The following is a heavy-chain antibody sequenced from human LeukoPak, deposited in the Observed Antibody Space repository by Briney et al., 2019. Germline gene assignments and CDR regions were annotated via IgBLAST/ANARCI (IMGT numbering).Heavy chain of an antibody. D-gene: IGHD3-22*01. Sequence: SETLSLTCTVSGGSISTSNWWNWVRQPPGKGLQWIGEIYHSGSTYYNPSLKSRVTISVDTSKNQFSLKLSSVTAADTAVYYCARRSAITMIVVVRYDAFDIWGQGTMVTVSS. V-gene: IGHV4-4*02. CDR2: IYHSGST. J-gene: IGHJ3*02. CDR1: GGSISTSNW. CDR3: ARRSAITMIVVVRYDAFDI.